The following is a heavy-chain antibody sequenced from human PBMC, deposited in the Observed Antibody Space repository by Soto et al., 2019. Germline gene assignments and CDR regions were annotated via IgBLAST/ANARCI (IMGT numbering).Heavy chain of an antibody. V-gene: IGHV4-31*03. D-gene: IGHD6-6*01. CDR2: IYYSGST. Sequence: SETLSLTCTVSGGSISSGGYYWSWIRQHPGKGLEWIGYIYYSGSTYYNPSLKSRVTISVDTSKNQFSLKLSSVTAADTAVYYCARDWGTTPSISARHYYYGMDVWGQGTTVTVSS. J-gene: IGHJ6*02. CDR3: ARDWGTTPSISARHYYYGMDV. CDR1: GGSISSGGYY.